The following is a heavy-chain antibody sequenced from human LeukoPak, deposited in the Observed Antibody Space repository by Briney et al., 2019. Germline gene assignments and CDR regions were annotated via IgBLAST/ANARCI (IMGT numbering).Heavy chain of an antibody. Sequence: IPSETLSLTCTVSGGSISSYYWSWIRQPPGKGLEWIGYIYYSGSTNYNPSLKSRVTISVDTSKNQFSLKLSSVTAADTAVYYCAGSIAAAEAFDYWGQGTLVTVSS. CDR1: GGSISSYY. CDR3: AGSIAAAEAFDY. D-gene: IGHD6-13*01. J-gene: IGHJ4*02. V-gene: IGHV4-59*12. CDR2: IYYSGST.